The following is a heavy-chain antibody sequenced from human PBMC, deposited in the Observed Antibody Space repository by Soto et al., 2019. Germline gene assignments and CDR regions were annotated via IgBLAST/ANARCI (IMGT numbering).Heavy chain of an antibody. CDR1: GGSISSGTFY. CDR2: IYSTGNT. J-gene: IGHJ4*02. CDR3: ARVGRVSNGGYLDY. D-gene: IGHD3-22*01. V-gene: IGHV4-31*03. Sequence: QVQLQESGPGLVKPSQTLSLTCTVSGGSISSGTFYWSWFRQHPGKGLEWMGYIYSTGNTSYNPSPKRRLPISVDTSKNQFSLTLSSVTAADTAVYYCARVGRVSNGGYLDYWGQGTLVTVSS.